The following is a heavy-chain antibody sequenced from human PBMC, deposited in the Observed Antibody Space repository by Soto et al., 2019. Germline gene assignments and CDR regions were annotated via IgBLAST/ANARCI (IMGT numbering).Heavy chain of an antibody. CDR3: ARHLRYSAYDF. J-gene: IGHJ4*02. CDR1: GGSIRTHY. Sequence: QVQLQESGPGLVKPSETLSLICTVSGGSIRTHYWSWIRQPPGKGLEWIAYIYNSGSINYNSSLKSRVTISVDTSKNQFSLKLSSVTAADTAVYYCARHLRYSAYDFWGQGTLVTVSS. CDR2: IYNSGSI. D-gene: IGHD5-12*01. V-gene: IGHV4-59*08.